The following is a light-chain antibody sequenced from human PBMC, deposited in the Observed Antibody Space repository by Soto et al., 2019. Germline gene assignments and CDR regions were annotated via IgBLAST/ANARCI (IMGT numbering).Light chain of an antibody. CDR3: QQYNNWPFS. J-gene: IGKJ5*01. CDR2: GAS. CDR1: QSVRSN. Sequence: EIVMTQSPDTVYVSPGERATLSCRASQSVRSNLAWYQHKPGQAPRLLIYGASSRATGIPDRFSGTGSETDFTLTISGLQSEDSAIYFCQQYNNWPFSFGQGTRLEIK. V-gene: IGKV3D-15*01.